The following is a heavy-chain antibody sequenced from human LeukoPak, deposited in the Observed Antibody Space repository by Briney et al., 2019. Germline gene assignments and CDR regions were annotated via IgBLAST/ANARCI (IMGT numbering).Heavy chain of an antibody. CDR1: GFTFSSYA. Sequence: QSGGSLRLSCAASGFTFSSYAMSWVRQAPGKGLEWVSAISGSGGSTYYADSVKGRFTISRDNSKNTLYLQMNSLRAEDTAVYYCAKDLPRRWGRSNWFDHWGQGTLVTVSS. CDR2: ISGSGGST. V-gene: IGHV3-23*01. J-gene: IGHJ5*02. D-gene: IGHD3-16*01. CDR3: AKDLPRRWGRSNWFDH.